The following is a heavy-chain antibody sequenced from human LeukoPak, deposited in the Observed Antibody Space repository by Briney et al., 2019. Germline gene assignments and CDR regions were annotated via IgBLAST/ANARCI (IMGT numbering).Heavy chain of an antibody. J-gene: IGHJ5*02. CDR3: AGRGLLDRTARFDP. V-gene: IGHV4-61*02. D-gene: IGHD2-2*02. Sequence: PSETLSLTCTVSGGSISSGSYYWSWIRQPAGKGLEWIGRIYTSGSTNYNPSLKSRVTISVDTSKNQFSLKLSSVTAADTAVYYCAGRGLLDRTARFDPWGQGTLVTVSS. CDR2: IYTSGST. CDR1: GGSISSGSYY.